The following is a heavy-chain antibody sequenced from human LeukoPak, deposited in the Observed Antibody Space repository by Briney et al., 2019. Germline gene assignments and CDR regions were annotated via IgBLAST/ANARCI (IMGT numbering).Heavy chain of an antibody. D-gene: IGHD5-18*01. Sequence: SETLSLTCTVSGGSISSGDYYWSWIRQPPGKGLEWIGYIYYSGSTNYNPSLKSRVTISVDTSKNQFSLKLSSVTAADTAVYYCARGVRYSYANDYWGQGTLVTVSS. CDR2: IYYSGST. J-gene: IGHJ4*02. CDR3: ARGVRYSYANDY. V-gene: IGHV4-61*08. CDR1: GGSISSGDYY.